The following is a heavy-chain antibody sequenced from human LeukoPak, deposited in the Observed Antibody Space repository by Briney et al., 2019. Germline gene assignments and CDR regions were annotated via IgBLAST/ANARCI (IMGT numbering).Heavy chain of an antibody. CDR3: ARYSSGWSSDHWFDP. CDR1: GGSISSYY. V-gene: IGHV4-59*01. Sequence: SETLSLTCTVSGGSISSYYWSWIRQPPGKGLEWIGYIYYTGNTNYNPSLKSRLTTSVGTSKNQFFLKLTSVTAADAAGVYFARYSSGWSSDHWFDPWGQGSQVTVSS. J-gene: IGHJ5*02. CDR2: IYYTGNT. D-gene: IGHD6-19*01.